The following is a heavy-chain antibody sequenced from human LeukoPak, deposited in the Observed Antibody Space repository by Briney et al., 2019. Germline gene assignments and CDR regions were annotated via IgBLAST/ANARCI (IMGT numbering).Heavy chain of an antibody. CDR1: GFTFTTYA. D-gene: IGHD3-22*01. J-gene: IGHJ4*02. CDR2: VSGSGGST. CDR3: AKSRFYYDSTGYTLDH. V-gene: IGHV3-23*01. Sequence: GGSLRLSCAASGFTFTTYAMSWVRQAPGKGLEWVSAVSGSGGSTYYVDSVKGRFTISRDNSKNTLYLQMNSLRAEDTAVYYCAKSRFYYDSTGYTLDHWGQGTLVTVSS.